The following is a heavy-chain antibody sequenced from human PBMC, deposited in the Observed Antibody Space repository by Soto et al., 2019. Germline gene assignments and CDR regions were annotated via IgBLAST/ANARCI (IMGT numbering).Heavy chain of an antibody. V-gene: IGHV3-30*18. CDR1: GFTFSIYG. CDR2: ISYDGSNK. CDR3: AKKGDGSFKEVVEN. D-gene: IGHD2-15*01. Sequence: QVQLVESGGGVVQPGRSLRLSCAASGFTFSIYGMHWVRQAPGKGLEWVAVISYDGSNKNHAESVKGRFIISRDNSKNPLYLQMNGLRAEDTAVYYCAKKGDGSFKEVVENWGQGTLVTVSS. J-gene: IGHJ4*02.